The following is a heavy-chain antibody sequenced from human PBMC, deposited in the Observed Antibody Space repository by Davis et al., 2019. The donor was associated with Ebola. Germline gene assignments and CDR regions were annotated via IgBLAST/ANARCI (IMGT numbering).Heavy chain of an antibody. CDR1: GFTFSSYG. CDR2: ISYDGSNK. CDR3: ARETYYYGSGSYGVYFDY. V-gene: IGHV3-30*03. J-gene: IGHJ4*02. Sequence: GESLKISCAASGFTFSSYGMHWVRQAPGKGLEWVAVISYDGSNKYYADSVKGRFTISRDNSKNTLYLQMNSLRAEDTAVYYCARETYYYGSGSYGVYFDYWGQGTLVTVSS. D-gene: IGHD3-10*01.